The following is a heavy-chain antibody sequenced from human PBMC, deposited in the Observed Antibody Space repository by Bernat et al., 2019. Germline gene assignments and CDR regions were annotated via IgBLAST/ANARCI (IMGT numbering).Heavy chain of an antibody. Sequence: QLQLQESGPGLVKPSETLSLTCTVSGGSISSSSYYWGWIRQPPGKGLEWIGSIYYSGSTYYNPSLKSRVTISVDTSKNQFSLKLSSVTAEATAVYYGAGTTGVTPNWYFDLGGRGTLVTVS. V-gene: IGHV4-39*01. CDR1: GGSISSSSYY. D-gene: IGHD4-23*01. CDR3: AGTTGVTPNWYFDL. J-gene: IGHJ2*01. CDR2: IYYSGST.